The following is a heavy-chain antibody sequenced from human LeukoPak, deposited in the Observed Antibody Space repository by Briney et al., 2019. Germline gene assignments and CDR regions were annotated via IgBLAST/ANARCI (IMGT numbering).Heavy chain of an antibody. Sequence: PGGSLRLSCAASGFTFSNYAMSWVRQAPGKGLEWVSAIIGSASSTYHADSVKGRFTISRDNAKNSLYLQRNSLRAEDTAVYYCAWLGGGWSYWGQGTLVTASS. D-gene: IGHD6-19*01. V-gene: IGHV3-23*01. CDR1: GFTFSNYA. CDR2: IIGSASST. J-gene: IGHJ4*02. CDR3: AWLGGGWSY.